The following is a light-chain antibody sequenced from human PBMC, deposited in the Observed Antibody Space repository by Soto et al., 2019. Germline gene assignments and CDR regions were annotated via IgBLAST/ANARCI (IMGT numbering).Light chain of an antibody. CDR1: QSPLHSNGYNY. CDR3: MQALQTLALT. Sequence: DILMTQSPLSLPVTPGEPASISCRSSQSPLHSNGYNYLDWYLQKPGQSPQLLIDLGSNRASGVPDRFSGSGSGTDFTLKISRVEAEDVGVSYCMQALQTLALTFGGGTKVEIK. J-gene: IGKJ4*01. V-gene: IGKV2-28*01. CDR2: LGS.